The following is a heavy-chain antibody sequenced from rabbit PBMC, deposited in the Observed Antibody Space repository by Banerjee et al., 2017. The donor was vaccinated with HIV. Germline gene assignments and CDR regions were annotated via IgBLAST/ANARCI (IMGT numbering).Heavy chain of an antibody. J-gene: IGHJ4*01. CDR2: IYTGSGST. D-gene: IGHD4-1*01. CDR1: GFSFSSGYY. V-gene: IGHV1S40*01. CDR3: AGDPWSGWNL. Sequence: QSLEESGGDLVKPGASLTLTCTASGFSFSSGYYMCWVRQAPGKGLEWIASIYTGSGSTYYASWAKGRFTISKTSSTTVTLQMTSLTAADTATYFCAGDPWSGWNLWGPGTLVTVS.